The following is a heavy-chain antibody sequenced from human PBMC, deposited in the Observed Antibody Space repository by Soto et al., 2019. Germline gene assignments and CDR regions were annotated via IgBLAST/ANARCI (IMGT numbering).Heavy chain of an antibody. CDR2: IVVGSGNT. Sequence: GASVKVSCKASGFTFTSSAVQWVRQARGQRLEWIGWIVVGSGNTNYAQKFQERVTITRDMSTSTAYMELNSLRAEDTAVYYCAKEKISTSCCNWFDPWGQGTLVTVSS. J-gene: IGHJ5*02. D-gene: IGHD2-2*01. V-gene: IGHV1-58*01. CDR1: GFTFTSSA. CDR3: AKEKISTSCCNWFDP.